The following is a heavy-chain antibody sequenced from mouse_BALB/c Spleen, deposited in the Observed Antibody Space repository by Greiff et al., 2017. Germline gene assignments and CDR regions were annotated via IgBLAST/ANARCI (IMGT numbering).Heavy chain of an antibody. CDR3: ARSDDYDYYAMDY. Sequence: SGAELVKPGASVKLSCTASGFNIKDTYMHWVKQRPEQGLEWIGRIDPANGNTKYDPKFQGKATITADTSSNTAYLQLSSLTSEDTAVYYCARSDDYDYYAMDYWGQGTSVTVSS. CDR2: IDPANGNT. J-gene: IGHJ4*01. V-gene: IGHV14-3*02. CDR1: GFNIKDTY. D-gene: IGHD2-4*01.